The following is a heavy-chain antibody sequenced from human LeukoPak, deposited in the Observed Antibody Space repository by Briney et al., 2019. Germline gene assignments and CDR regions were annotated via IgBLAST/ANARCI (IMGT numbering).Heavy chain of an antibody. CDR2: FKTKYHQV. Sequence: PGGSLRLSCVASGFTLSDYAMNWVRQAPGKGLEWVSTFKTKYHQVYYAESVRGRFTISTDNSRNTMFLQMNSLRADDTALYYCARSVPDYTRFDYWGQGALVTVSS. V-gene: IGHV3-23*05. D-gene: IGHD4-11*01. CDR1: GFTLSDYA. CDR3: ARSVPDYTRFDY. J-gene: IGHJ4*02.